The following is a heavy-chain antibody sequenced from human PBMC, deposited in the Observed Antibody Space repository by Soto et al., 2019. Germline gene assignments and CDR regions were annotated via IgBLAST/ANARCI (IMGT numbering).Heavy chain of an antibody. V-gene: IGHV3-23*01. D-gene: IGHD6-6*01. CDR3: AKVKYSSSSGKIYYYGMDV. CDR2: ISGSGGST. Sequence: PGGSLRLSCAASGFTFSSYAMSWVRQAPGKGLEWVSAISGSGGSTYYADSVKGRFTISRDNSKNTLYLQMNSLRAEDTAVYYCAKVKYSSSSGKIYYYGMDVWGQGTTVTVSS. J-gene: IGHJ6*02. CDR1: GFTFSSYA.